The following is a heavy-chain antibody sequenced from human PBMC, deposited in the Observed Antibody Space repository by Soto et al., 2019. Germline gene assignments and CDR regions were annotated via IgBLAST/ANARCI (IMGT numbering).Heavy chain of an antibody. J-gene: IGHJ6*02. Sequence: GASVKVSCKASGYTFTSYAMHWVRQAPGQRLEWMGWINAGNGNTKYSQKFQGRVTITRDTSASTAYMELSSLRSEDTAVYYCARDLGRYYGSGSYYNSYYYYYGMDVWGQGTTVTVSS. CDR1: GYTFTSYA. V-gene: IGHV1-3*01. CDR2: INAGNGNT. CDR3: ARDLGRYYGSGSYYNSYYYYYGMDV. D-gene: IGHD3-10*01.